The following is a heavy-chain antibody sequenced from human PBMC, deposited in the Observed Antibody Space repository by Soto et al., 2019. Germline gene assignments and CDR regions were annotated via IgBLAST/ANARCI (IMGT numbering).Heavy chain of an antibody. CDR3: ARAKGGVRGPYYFDY. Sequence: QLQLQESGSGLVKPSQTLSLTCAVSGGSISSGGYSWSWIRQPPGKGLEWIGYIYYSGSTYYNPSLKSRVNLSVARSKNQFSLKLSSVTAADTAVYYCARAKGGVRGPYYFDYWGQGTRVTVSS. CDR2: IYYSGST. V-gene: IGHV4-30-2*01. CDR1: GGSISSGGYS. J-gene: IGHJ4*02. D-gene: IGHD3-10*01.